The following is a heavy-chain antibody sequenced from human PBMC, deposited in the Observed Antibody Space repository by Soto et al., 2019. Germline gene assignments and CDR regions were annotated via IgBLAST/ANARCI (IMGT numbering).Heavy chain of an antibody. Sequence: PGGSLRLSCAASGFTFSDYYMSWIRQAQGKGLEWVSYISSSGSTIYYADSVKGRFTISRDNAKNSLYLQMNSLRAEDTAVYYCARDNSRVMNYDILTGYFPPDVWGKGTTVTVSS. V-gene: IGHV3-11*01. D-gene: IGHD3-9*01. CDR3: ARDNSRVMNYDILTGYFPPDV. CDR1: GFTFSDYY. CDR2: ISSSGSTI. J-gene: IGHJ6*04.